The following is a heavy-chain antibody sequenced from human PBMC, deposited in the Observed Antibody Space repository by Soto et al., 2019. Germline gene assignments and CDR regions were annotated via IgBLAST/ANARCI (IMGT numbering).Heavy chain of an antibody. V-gene: IGHV3-21*06. Sequence: GVLILSCAACGFTFTRYRMNWVRQAPGKGLEWVSSISSTTNYIYYGDSMKGRFTISRDNAKNSLYLEMNGLRAEDTAVYYCARESEDLTSNFDYWGQGALVTVSS. J-gene: IGHJ4*02. CDR1: GFTFTRYR. CDR2: ISSTTNYI. CDR3: ARESEDLTSNFDY.